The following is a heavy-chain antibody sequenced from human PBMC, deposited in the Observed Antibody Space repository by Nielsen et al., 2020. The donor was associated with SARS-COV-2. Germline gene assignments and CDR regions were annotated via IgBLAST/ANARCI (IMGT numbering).Heavy chain of an antibody. CDR2: ISSSSSSM. CDR1: GFTFSIYT. CDR3: AKGQVVPFLEWLSVDAFDI. D-gene: IGHD3-3*01. Sequence: GGSLRLSCAASGFTFSIYTMNWVRQAPGKGLEWLSYISSSSSSMHYADSVKGRFTISRDNSKNTLYLQMNSLRAEDTAVYYCAKGQVVPFLEWLSVDAFDIWGQGTMVTVSS. V-gene: IGHV3-48*01. J-gene: IGHJ3*02.